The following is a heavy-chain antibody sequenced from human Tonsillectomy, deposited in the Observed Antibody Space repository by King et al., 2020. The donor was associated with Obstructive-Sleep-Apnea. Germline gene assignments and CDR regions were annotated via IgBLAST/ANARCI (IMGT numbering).Heavy chain of an antibody. V-gene: IGHV3-33*01. D-gene: IGHD2-15*01. CDR3: ARDNEPRSGGYGMDV. J-gene: IGHJ6*02. CDR2: IWYDGSNK. Sequence: VQLVESGGGVVQPGRSLRLSCAASGFTFSSYGMHWVRQAPGKGLEWVAVIWYDGSNKYYADSVKGRFTISRDNSKNTLYLQMNSLRAEDTAVYYCARDNEPRSGGYGMDVWGQGTTVTVSS. CDR1: GFTFSSYG.